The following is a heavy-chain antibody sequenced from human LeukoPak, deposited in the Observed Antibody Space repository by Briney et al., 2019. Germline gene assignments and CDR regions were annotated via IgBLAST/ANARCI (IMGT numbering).Heavy chain of an antibody. J-gene: IGHJ3*02. CDR1: GGTFSNSA. V-gene: IGHV1-69*01. CDR2: FIPTYGAT. Sequence: SVKVSCKASGGTFSNSAISWVRQAPGQGLEWMGQFIPTYGATNYAHRFEDRVTLTSDESTSTASMELSSLRSDDTAMYYCARESRLFDSGGYTVFAAFDIWGQGTLVTVSS. CDR3: ARESRLFDSGGYTVFAAFDI. D-gene: IGHD3-22*01.